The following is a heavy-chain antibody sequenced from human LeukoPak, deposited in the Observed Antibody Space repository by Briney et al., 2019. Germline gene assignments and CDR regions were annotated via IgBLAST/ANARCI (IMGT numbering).Heavy chain of an antibody. CDR2: ISGSGGST. V-gene: IGHV3-23*01. CDR3: AKQSAPGYYGSGSYYNP. J-gene: IGHJ5*02. CDR1: GFTFSSYA. Sequence: GSLRLSCAASGFTFSSYAMSWVRQAPGKGLEWVSAISGSGGSTYYADSVKGRFTIPRDNSKNTLYLQMNSLRAEDTAVYYCAKQSAPGYYGSGSYYNPWGQGTLVTVSS. D-gene: IGHD3-10*01.